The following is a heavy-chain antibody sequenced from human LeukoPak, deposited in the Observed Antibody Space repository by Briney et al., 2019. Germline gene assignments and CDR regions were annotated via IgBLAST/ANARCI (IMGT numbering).Heavy chain of an antibody. V-gene: IGHV4-30-4*08. J-gene: IGHJ5*02. CDR2: IYYSGST. CDR3: ARMPPKGWFGEFNWFDP. D-gene: IGHD3-10*01. CDR1: GGSISRGDYY. Sequence: SETLSLTCTVSGGSISRGDYYWSWIRQPPGKGLEWIVYIYYSGSTYYNPSLKRRVTISVDTSKNQFSLKLSSVTAADTAVYYCARMPPKGWFGEFNWFDPWGQGTLVSVSS.